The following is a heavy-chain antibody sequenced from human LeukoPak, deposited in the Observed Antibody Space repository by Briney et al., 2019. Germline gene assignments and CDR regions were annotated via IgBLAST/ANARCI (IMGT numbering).Heavy chain of an antibody. V-gene: IGHV3-23*01. CDR3: AKGVAYYDSSGYYYPPDY. J-gene: IGHJ4*02. CDR2: ISGSGGST. D-gene: IGHD3-22*01. Sequence: GGSLRLSCAASGFTFSSYAMSWVRQAPGKGLEWVSAISGSGGSTYYADSVKGRFTISRDNSKTTLYLQMNSLRAEDTAVYYCAKGVAYYDSSGYYYPPDYWGQGTLVTVSS. CDR1: GFTFSSYA.